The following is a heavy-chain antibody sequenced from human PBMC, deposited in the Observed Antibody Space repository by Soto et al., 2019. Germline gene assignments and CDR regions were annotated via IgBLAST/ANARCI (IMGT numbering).Heavy chain of an antibody. J-gene: IGHJ6*04. CDR2: IYYSGST. CDR1: GGSISSSSYY. Sequence: SETLSLTCTVPGGSISSSSYYWGWIRQPPEKGLEWIGSIYYSGSTYYNPSLKSRVTISVDTSKNQFSLKLSSVTAADTAVYYCASPRIAVAGTLYYYYGMDVWGKGTTVTVSS. D-gene: IGHD6-19*01. CDR3: ASPRIAVAGTLYYYYGMDV. V-gene: IGHV4-39*01.